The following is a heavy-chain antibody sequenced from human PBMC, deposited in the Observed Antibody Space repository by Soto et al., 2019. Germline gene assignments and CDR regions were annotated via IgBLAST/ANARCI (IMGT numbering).Heavy chain of an antibody. J-gene: IGHJ4*01. CDR2: TNSDGTDS. V-gene: IGHV3-43D*04. Sequence: GGSLRLSCAAAGFDFEDYAMHWVRQVPGKGLEWVSLTNSDGTDSYYVDSVKGRFTISRDNAKRTLYLQMDRLRPEDTALYFCAKSLYYYDSSPLDHWGQGTLVTNSS. CDR1: GFDFEDYA. CDR3: AKSLYYYDSSPLDH. D-gene: IGHD3-22*01.